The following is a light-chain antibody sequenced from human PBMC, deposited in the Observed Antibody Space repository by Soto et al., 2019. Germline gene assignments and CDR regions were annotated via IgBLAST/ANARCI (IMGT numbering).Light chain of an antibody. V-gene: IGKV1-5*01. CDR1: QSISSW. CDR3: HSRA. CDR2: DAS. J-gene: IGKJ5*01. Sequence: IQMTQSPSTLSSFVGDRVTITCRASQSISSWLAWYQQKPGRAPKLLIYDASTLESGVPSRFSGSGSETEFTLTISRLQPDDFATYFCHSRAFGQGTRLEIK.